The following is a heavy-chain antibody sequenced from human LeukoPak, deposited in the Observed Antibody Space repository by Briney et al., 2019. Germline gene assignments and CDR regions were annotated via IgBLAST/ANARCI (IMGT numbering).Heavy chain of an antibody. CDR2: IYHSGST. CDR1: GGSISSGGYS. V-gene: IGHV4-30-2*01. CDR3: ARGYDYVWGSYLTDRGFDL. D-gene: IGHD3-16*02. Sequence: PSETLSLTCAVSGGSISSGGYSWSWIRQPPGKGLEWIGYIYHSGSTYYNPSLKSRVTISVDRSKNQFSLKLSSVTAADTAVYYCARGYDYVWGSYLTDRGFDLWGRGALVTVSS. J-gene: IGHJ2*01.